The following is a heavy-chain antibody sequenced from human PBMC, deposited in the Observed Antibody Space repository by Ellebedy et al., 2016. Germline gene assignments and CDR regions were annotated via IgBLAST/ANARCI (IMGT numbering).Heavy chain of an antibody. Sequence: GGSLRLSXEISGFTFSSYGMLWVRQAAGKGLEWVSTLSGSGGNTFYADSVQGRFTISRDKSKNTLHLQMNSLRAEDTAVYYCARWRWLQSEFDHWGQGTLVTVSS. D-gene: IGHD5-24*01. J-gene: IGHJ4*02. CDR1: GFTFSSYG. V-gene: IGHV3-23*01. CDR3: ARWRWLQSEFDH. CDR2: LSGSGGNT.